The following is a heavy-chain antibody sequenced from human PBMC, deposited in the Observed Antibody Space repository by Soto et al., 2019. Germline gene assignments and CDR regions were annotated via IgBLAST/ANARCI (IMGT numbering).Heavy chain of an antibody. CDR1: GDSINSGDYY. D-gene: IGHD2-2*02. Sequence: SETLSLTCTVSGDSINSGDYYWSWIRQPPGKGLEWIGYIFYNGSTYYNPSLKSRVIISVDTSKNKFSLKLTSVTAADTAVYYCARAGQYCSSTSCYTWSPYYYSGLDVWGPGTTVTSP. CDR3: ARAGQYCSSTSCYTWSPYYYSGLDV. CDR2: IFYNGST. V-gene: IGHV4-30-4*01. J-gene: IGHJ6*02.